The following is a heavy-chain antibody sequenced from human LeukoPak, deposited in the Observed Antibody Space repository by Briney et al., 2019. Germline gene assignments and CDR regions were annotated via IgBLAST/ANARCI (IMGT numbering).Heavy chain of an antibody. J-gene: IGHJ4*02. V-gene: IGHV3-64*01. Sequence: GGSLRLSCAASGFTFSSYAMHWVRQAPGKGLEYVSAISSNGGSTYYANSVKGRFTISRDNSKNTLYLQMGSLRAEDMAVYYCASSRSSYSSSWTAFDYWGQGTLVTVSS. CDR2: ISSNGGST. D-gene: IGHD6-13*01. CDR1: GFTFSSYA. CDR3: ASSRSSYSSSWTAFDY.